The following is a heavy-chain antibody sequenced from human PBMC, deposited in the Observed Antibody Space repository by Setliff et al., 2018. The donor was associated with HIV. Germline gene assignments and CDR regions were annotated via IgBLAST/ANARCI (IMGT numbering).Heavy chain of an antibody. D-gene: IGHD3-22*01. CDR3: ARGTLNQNYYNTYGPFDY. V-gene: IGHV1-69*13. CDR2: IIPMFGTA. Sequence: SVKVSCKASGGTFSTYGISWVRQAPGQGLEWMGGIIPMFGTASYAQKFRGRVTITADESTSTAYMDLNSLRSEDTAVYYCARGTLNQNYYNTYGPFDYWGQGTLVTVSS. CDR1: GGTFSTYG. J-gene: IGHJ4*02.